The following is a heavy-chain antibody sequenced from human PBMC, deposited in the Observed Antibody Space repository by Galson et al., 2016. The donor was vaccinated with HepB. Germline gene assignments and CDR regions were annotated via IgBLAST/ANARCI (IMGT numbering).Heavy chain of an antibody. V-gene: IGHV3-74*01. CDR3: TRYYDILTGYYASDY. CDR2: IHSDGSTT. Sequence: SLRLSCAASGFTFSSYWMQWVRQVPGKGLVWVSRIHSDGSTTSYADSVKGRFTISGDNAKNTLYLQMNSLRAEDTAVYYCTRYYDILTGYYASDYWGQGTLVTVSS. D-gene: IGHD3-9*01. J-gene: IGHJ4*02. CDR1: GFTFSSYW.